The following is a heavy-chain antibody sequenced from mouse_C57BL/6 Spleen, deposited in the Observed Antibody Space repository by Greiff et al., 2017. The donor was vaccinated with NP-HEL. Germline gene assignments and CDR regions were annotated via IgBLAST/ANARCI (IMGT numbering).Heavy chain of an antibody. CDR3: AREGTTVVGGDY. J-gene: IGHJ2*01. V-gene: IGHV1-26*01. D-gene: IGHD1-1*01. CDR1: GYTFTDYY. CDR2: INPNNGGT. Sequence: VQLQQSGPELVKPGASVKISCKASGYTFTDYYMNWVKQSHGKSLEWIGDINPNNGGTSYNQKFKGKATLTVDKSSSTAYMELRSLTSEDSAVYYCAREGTTVVGGDYWGQGTTLTVSS.